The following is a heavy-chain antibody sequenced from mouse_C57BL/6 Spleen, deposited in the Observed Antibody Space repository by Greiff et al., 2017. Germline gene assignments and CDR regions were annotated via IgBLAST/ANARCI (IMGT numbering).Heavy chain of an antibody. V-gene: IGHV1-82*01. D-gene: IGHD1-1*01. CDR1: GYAFSSSW. CDR3: ARTYGSSYPFAY. J-gene: IGHJ3*01. Sequence: QVQLQQSGPELVKPGASVKISCKASGYAFSSSWMNWVKQRPGKGLEWIGRIYPGDGDTIYNGKFKGKATLTADKSSSTAYMQLSSLTSEDSAVYFCARTYGSSYPFAYWGQGTLVTVSA. CDR2: IYPGDGDT.